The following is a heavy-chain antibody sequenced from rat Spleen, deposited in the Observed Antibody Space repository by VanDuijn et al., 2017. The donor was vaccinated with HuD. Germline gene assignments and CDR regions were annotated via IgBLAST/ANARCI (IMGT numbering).Heavy chain of an antibody. J-gene: IGHJ2*01. V-gene: IGHV5-31*01. CDR2: ITNASGRT. CDR3: TTANNGGFSELYYFDY. D-gene: IGHD1-11*01. Sequence: EVQLVESGGGLVQPGRSLKLSCVASGFTFNNYWMTWIRQAPGKGLEWVASITNASGRTYYPDSVKGRFTISRDTAQNTLYLQMDSLRSEDTATYYCTTANNGGFSELYYFDYWGQGVMVTVSS. CDR1: GFTFNNYW.